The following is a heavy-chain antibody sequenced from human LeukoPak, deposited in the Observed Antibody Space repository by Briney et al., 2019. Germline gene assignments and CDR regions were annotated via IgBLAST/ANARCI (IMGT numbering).Heavy chain of an antibody. J-gene: IGHJ6*03. Sequence: PGGSLRLSCAASGFTFSDYYMSWIRQAPGKGLEWVSYISSSGSTIYYADSVKGRFTISRDSSKNTLYLQVNSLRAEDTALYYCAKGASGSYLPPYDYYMDVWGKGTTVTVSS. CDR3: AKGASGSYLPPYDYYMDV. V-gene: IGHV3-11*01. CDR1: GFTFSDYY. D-gene: IGHD3-10*01. CDR2: ISSSGSTI.